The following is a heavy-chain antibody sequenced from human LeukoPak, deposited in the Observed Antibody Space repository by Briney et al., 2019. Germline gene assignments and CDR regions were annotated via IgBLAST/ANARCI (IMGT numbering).Heavy chain of an antibody. CDR2: INWSGGST. D-gene: IGHD2-2*01. J-gene: IGHJ4*02. Sequence: RPGGSLRLSCTASGFAFDEHGMSWVRQVPGKGLEWVSGINWSGGSTGYADPLRGRFTISRDNAKNSLYLQMDSLRAEDMALYSCARAPITSPFYFDSWGQGTLVTVSS. CDR3: ARAPITSPFYFDS. V-gene: IGHV3-20*04. CDR1: GFAFDEHG.